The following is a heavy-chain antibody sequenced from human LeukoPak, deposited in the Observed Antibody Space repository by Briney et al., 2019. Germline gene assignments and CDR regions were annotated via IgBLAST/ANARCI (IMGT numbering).Heavy chain of an antibody. J-gene: IGHJ5*02. CDR3: ARDFAWGSGGAPIDDNWLDP. Sequence: ASVKVSCTAYGYTFTSYGISWVRQAPGQGLEWMGWISAYNGNTNYAQKLQGRVTMTTDTSTSTAYMELRSLRFDDTAVYYCARDFAWGSGGAPIDDNWLDPWGQGILVTVSS. V-gene: IGHV1-18*01. CDR1: GYTFTSYG. CDR2: ISAYNGNT. D-gene: IGHD7-27*01.